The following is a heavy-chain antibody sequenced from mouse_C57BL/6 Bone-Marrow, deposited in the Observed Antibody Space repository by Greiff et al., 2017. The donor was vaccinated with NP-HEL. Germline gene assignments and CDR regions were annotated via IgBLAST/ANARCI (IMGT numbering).Heavy chain of an antibody. V-gene: IGHV5-9-1*02. D-gene: IGHD1-1*01. CDR3: TRDTRFYYGSSSYAMDY. J-gene: IGHJ4*01. CDR1: GFTFSSYA. CDR2: ISSGGDYI. Sequence: EVMLVESGEGLVKPGGSLKLSCAASGFTFSSYAMSWVRQTPEKRLEWVAYISSGGDYIYYADTVKGRFTISRDNARNTLYLQMSSLKSEDTAMYYCTRDTRFYYGSSSYAMDYWGQGTSVTVSS.